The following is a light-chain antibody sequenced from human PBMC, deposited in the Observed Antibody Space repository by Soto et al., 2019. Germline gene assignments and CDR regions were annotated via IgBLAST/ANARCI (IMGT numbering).Light chain of an antibody. Sequence: QSALTQPASVSGSPGQSITISCIGTSSDVGGSNLVSWYQQYPGKAPKLMIYEVSNRPSGVSYRFSGSKSGNTASLTISGLQAEDEADYYCTSYARSSITYVFGTGTKLTVL. CDR1: SSDVGGSNL. V-gene: IGLV2-14*01. CDR3: TSYARSSITYV. J-gene: IGLJ1*01. CDR2: EVS.